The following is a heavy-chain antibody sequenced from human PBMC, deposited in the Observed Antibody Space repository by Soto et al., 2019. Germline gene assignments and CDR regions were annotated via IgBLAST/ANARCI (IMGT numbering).Heavy chain of an antibody. V-gene: IGHV3-30*18. CDR2: ISYDGSNK. CDR3: AKNYDSSGYLLMDAFDI. CDR1: GFTFSSYG. D-gene: IGHD3-22*01. J-gene: IGHJ3*02. Sequence: QVQLVESGGGVVQHGRSLRLSCAASGFTFSSYGMHWVRQAPGKGLEWVAVISYDGSNKYYADSVKGRFTISRDNSKNTLYLQMNSLRAEDTAVYYCAKNYDSSGYLLMDAFDIWGQGTMVTVSS.